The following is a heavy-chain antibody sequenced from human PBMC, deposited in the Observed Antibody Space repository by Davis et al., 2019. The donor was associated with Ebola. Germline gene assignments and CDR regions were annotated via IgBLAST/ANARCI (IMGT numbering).Heavy chain of an antibody. D-gene: IGHD3-10*01. V-gene: IGHV3-23*01. CDR1: GFTFSSYA. CDR2: ISGSGGST. Sequence: PGGSLRLSCAASGFTFSSYAMSWVRQAPGKGLEWVSAISGSGGSTYYADSVKGRFTISRDNSKNTLYLQMNSLRAEDTAVYYCAKDRPLGTMVQGYFDYWGQGTLVTVSS. CDR3: AKDRPLGTMVQGYFDY. J-gene: IGHJ4*02.